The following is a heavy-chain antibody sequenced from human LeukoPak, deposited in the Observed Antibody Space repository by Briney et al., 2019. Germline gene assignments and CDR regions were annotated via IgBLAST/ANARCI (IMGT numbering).Heavy chain of an antibody. CDR3: AILTVTTKDYFDY. D-gene: IGHD4-17*01. J-gene: IGHJ4*02. Sequence: GRALRLSCAASGFTFSSYGMHWVRQAPGKGREWGAVISYDGSNKYYADSVKGRFTISRDNSKNTLYLQMNSLRAEDTAVYYCAILTVTTKDYFDYWGQGTLVTVSS. V-gene: IGHV3-30*03. CDR2: ISYDGSNK. CDR1: GFTFSSYG.